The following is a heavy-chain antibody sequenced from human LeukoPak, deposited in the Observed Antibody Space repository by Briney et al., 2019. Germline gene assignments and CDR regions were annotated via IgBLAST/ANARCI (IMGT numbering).Heavy chain of an antibody. Sequence: SVKVSCKASGGTFSSYAISWVRQAPGQGLEWMGGIIPIFGTANYAQKFQGRVTITADESTGTAYMELSSLRSEDTAVYYCARDRSRYSNYHAHYFQHWGQGTLVTVSS. D-gene: IGHD4-11*01. CDR2: IIPIFGTA. V-gene: IGHV1-69*13. CDR3: ARDRSRYSNYHAHYFQH. J-gene: IGHJ1*01. CDR1: GGTFSSYA.